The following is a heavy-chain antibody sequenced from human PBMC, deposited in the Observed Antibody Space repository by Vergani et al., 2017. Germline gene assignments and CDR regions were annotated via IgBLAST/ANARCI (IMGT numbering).Heavy chain of an antibody. CDR3: ARDTVTGSRYFDY. CDR1: GFSFPGYA. D-gene: IGHD6-19*01. CDR2: VSGSSATP. J-gene: IGHJ4*02. V-gene: IGHV3-23*01. Sequence: EVQLLESGGGLVQPGGSLRLSCEASGFSFPGYAMSWVRQAPGKGLEWVSSVSGSSATPYYADSVKGRFTISRDNSKNTLFLQMNSLRPEDTAVYYCARDTVTGSRYFDYWGQGTLVTVSS.